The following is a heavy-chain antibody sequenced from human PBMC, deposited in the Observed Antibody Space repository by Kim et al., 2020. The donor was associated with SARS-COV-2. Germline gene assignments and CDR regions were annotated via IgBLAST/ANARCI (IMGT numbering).Heavy chain of an antibody. Sequence: TNYNPSLKSRVTMSVDTSKNQFSLKLSSVTAADTAVYYCARDIRTGGFDYWGQGTLVTVSS. CDR3: ARDIRTGGFDY. J-gene: IGHJ4*02. CDR2: T. D-gene: IGHD2-15*01. V-gene: IGHV4-4*07.